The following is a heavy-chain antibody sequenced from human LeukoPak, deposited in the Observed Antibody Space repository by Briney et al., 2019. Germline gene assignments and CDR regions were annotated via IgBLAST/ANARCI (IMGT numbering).Heavy chain of an antibody. V-gene: IGHV1-2*02. CDR1: GYTFTGYY. CDR3: ARDVSSDGWYYYDY. Sequence: ASVKVSCKASGYTFTGYYMHWVRQAPGQGLEWMGWINPNSGGTDYAQNFQGRVTMTRDTSISTAYMELSRLTSDDTAVYYCARDVSSDGWYYYDYWGQGTLVTVSS. J-gene: IGHJ4*02. CDR2: INPNSGGT. D-gene: IGHD5-24*01.